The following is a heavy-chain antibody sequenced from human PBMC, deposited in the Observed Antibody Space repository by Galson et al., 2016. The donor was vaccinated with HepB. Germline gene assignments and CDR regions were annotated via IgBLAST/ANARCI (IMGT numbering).Heavy chain of an antibody. CDR2: IYPGDSDI. CDR3: ARPPYEGGNPCYVDN. D-gene: IGHD3-16*01. V-gene: IGHV5-51*01. CDR1: GYSFTSYW. Sequence: QSGAEVKKPGESLKISCKGSGYSFTSYWIGWVRQMPGKGLEWMGIIYPGDSDIRYSPSFQGQVTISADKSISTAYLQWSSLRASDTAMYSCARPPYEGGNPCYVDNWGQGTLVTVAS. J-gene: IGHJ4*02.